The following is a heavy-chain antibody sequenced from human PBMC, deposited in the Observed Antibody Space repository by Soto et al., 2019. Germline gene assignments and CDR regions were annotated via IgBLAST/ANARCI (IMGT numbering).Heavy chain of an antibody. Sequence: TLDTLSLTCPFSGVSISSSIYYWGWIRQPPGKGLEWIGSIYYSGSTYYNPSLKSRVTISVDTSKNQFSLKLSSVTAADTAVYYCAIEWLLTGGLGYWGQGTLVTVSS. V-gene: IGHV4-39*02. CDR1: GVSISSSIYY. D-gene: IGHD5-12*01. CDR2: IYYSGST. CDR3: AIEWLLTGGLGY. J-gene: IGHJ4*02.